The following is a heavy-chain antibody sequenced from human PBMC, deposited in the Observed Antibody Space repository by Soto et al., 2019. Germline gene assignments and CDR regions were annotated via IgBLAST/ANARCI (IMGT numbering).Heavy chain of an antibody. CDR3: VSLWSVTGSRDY. V-gene: IGHV3-72*01. CDR1: GLTFSDHY. Sequence: EVQLVESGGGLVQPGGSLRLSCAVSGLTFSDHYMGWVRQAPGKGLAWVGRIRDRVHSYITEYAASVKGRFTISRDDSRNSLYLQMKSLKTADTDLFYCVSLWSVTGSRDYWGRGTLVTVSS. J-gene: IGHJ4*02. CDR2: IRDRVHSYIT. D-gene: IGHD1-20*01.